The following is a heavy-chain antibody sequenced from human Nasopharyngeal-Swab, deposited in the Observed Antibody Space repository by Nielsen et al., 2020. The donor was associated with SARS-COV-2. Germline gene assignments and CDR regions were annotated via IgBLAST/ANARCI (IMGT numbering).Heavy chain of an antibody. J-gene: IGHJ4*02. CDR1: GGSVSSSGYY. Sequence: SETLSLTCTVSGGSVSSSGYYWAWIRQPPWNGLKWIAAIYYSGSTYYNPSRKSRVSISVDSSDKQFSLRLRSVTAADTAVYYCASQGSYYGGQPYYFDYWGQGSLVTVSS. CDR3: ASQGSYYGGQPYYFDY. CDR2: IYYSGST. D-gene: IGHD4-23*01. V-gene: IGHV4-39*01.